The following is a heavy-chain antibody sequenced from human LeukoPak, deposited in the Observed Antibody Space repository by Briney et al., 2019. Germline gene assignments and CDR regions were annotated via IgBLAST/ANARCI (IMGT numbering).Heavy chain of an antibody. V-gene: IGHV3-7*05. Sequence: HPGGSLRLSCAASGFTFGAYWMTWVRQAPGKGLEWVANLNQDGSEKYYVDSVKGRFTISRDNAKNSLYLQMNGLRAEDTAVYYCARDSGSYYAFDYWGQGTLVTVSS. D-gene: IGHD3-10*01. J-gene: IGHJ4*02. CDR3: ARDSGSYYAFDY. CDR1: GFTFGAYW. CDR2: LNQDGSEK.